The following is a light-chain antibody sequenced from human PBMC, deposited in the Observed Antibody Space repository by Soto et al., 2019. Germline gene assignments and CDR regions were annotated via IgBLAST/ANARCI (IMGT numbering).Light chain of an antibody. Sequence: QSVLTQPASVSGSPGQSITISCTGTSNDVGNYNLVSWYQQYPGKAPKVIIYEVFKRPSGVSNRFSGSKSGNTASVTISGLQAEDEADYYCCSYADHSWVFGGGTKLTVL. V-gene: IGLV2-23*02. CDR1: SNDVGNYNL. CDR2: EVF. J-gene: IGLJ3*02. CDR3: CSYADHSWV.